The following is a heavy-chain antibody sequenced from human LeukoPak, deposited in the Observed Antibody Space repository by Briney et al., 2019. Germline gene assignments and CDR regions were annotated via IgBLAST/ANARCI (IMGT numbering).Heavy chain of an antibody. CDR2: ININNGGT. J-gene: IGHJ5*02. V-gene: IGHV1-2*02. D-gene: IGHD2-8*02. Sequence: GASVKVSCVASGYTFTAYYMHWVRQAPGQGLEWMGWININNGGTKNTQKLQGRVTMTRDTSISTAYMELSGLISDDTAVYYCARGTGSSWFDPWGQGTLVTVSS. CDR1: GYTFTAYY. CDR3: ARGTGSSWFDP.